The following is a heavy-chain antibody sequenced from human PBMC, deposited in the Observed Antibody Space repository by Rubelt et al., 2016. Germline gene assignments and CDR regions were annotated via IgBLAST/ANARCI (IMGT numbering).Heavy chain of an antibody. V-gene: IGHV3-30*04. CDR3: ARDYYDSSYGAFDI. D-gene: IGHD3-22*01. CDR2: ISYDGSNK. J-gene: IGHJ3*02. Sequence: GLEWVAVISYDGSNKYYADSVKGRFTISRDNSKNTLYLQMNSLRAEDTAVYYCARDYYDSSYGAFDIWGQRTMVTVSS.